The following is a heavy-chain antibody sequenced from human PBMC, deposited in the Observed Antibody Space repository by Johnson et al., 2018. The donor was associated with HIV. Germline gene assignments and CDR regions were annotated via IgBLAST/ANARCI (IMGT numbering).Heavy chain of an antibody. CDR1: GFTFSSYA. CDR3: ERDQAIFGVVLASDAFDI. D-gene: IGHD3-3*01. CDR2: MSYDGSSK. J-gene: IGHJ3*02. V-gene: IGHV3-30*04. Sequence: QVQLVESGGGVVQPGRSLRLSCAASGFTFSSYAMHWVSQAPGKGLEWVAVMSYDGSSKYYADSVKGRFTISRDNSRNTLYLQMNSLRAEDTAVYYCERDQAIFGVVLASDAFDIWGQGTMVTVSS.